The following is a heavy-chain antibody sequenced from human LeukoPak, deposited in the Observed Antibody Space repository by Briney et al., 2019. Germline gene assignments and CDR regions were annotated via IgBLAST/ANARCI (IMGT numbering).Heavy chain of an antibody. CDR3: AEGSGDACYSHFDF. CDR2: ICGSAGSS. Sequence: GASLRLYCVASGITFRGYVMSWVRQAPGKGLEWVSTICGSAGSSYYADSVRGRFTISRDNFKKTLYLQMNSLSAEDTALYFCAEGSGDACYSHFDFWGQGILVTVSS. J-gene: IGHJ4*02. D-gene: IGHD2-21*01. V-gene: IGHV3-23*01. CDR1: GITFRGYV.